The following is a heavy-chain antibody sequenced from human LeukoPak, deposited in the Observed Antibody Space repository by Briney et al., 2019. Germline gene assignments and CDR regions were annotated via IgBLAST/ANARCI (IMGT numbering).Heavy chain of an antibody. J-gene: IGHJ3*02. Sequence: SSETLSLTCAVYGGSFSGYYWSWIRQPPGKGLEWIGEINHSGSTNYNPSLKSRVTISVDTSKNQFSLKLSSVTAADTAVYYCASPYGGHDAFDIWGQGTMVTVSS. CDR3: ASPYGGHDAFDI. CDR2: INHSGST. V-gene: IGHV4-34*09. CDR1: GGSFSGYY. D-gene: IGHD3-16*01.